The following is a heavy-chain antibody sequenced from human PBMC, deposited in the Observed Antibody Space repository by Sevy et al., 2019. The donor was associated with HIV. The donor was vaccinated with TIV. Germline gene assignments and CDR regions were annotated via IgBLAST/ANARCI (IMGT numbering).Heavy chain of an antibody. CDR1: GFTLRDYA. V-gene: IGHV3-23*01. CDR3: GKDRRRRDGGPEMSVPFDN. D-gene: IGHD3-10*01. J-gene: IGHJ4*02. CDR2: ISAGGGST. Sequence: GGSLRLSCAASGFTLRDYAMSWVRQAPGKGLEWVSGISAGGGSTHYSNSVKGRFTISRDTSKNTLYLQVNSLRVEVTAVYYCGKDRRRRDGGPEMSVPFDNWGQGTLVTVSS.